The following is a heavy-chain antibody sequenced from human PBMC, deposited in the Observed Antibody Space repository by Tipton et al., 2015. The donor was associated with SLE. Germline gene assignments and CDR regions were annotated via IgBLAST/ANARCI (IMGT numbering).Heavy chain of an antibody. Sequence: SLRLSCVASGFTFSSHAMTWIRQAPGKGLEWVAVISYDASNKNYAESVKGRFTISRDNHKNTLYLQMDSLRDEDTAVYYCATHVGNALDYWGQGTLVSVSS. CDR2: ISYDASNK. CDR1: GFTFSSHA. V-gene: IGHV3-30-3*01. CDR3: ATHVGNALDY. J-gene: IGHJ4*02. D-gene: IGHD2-15*01.